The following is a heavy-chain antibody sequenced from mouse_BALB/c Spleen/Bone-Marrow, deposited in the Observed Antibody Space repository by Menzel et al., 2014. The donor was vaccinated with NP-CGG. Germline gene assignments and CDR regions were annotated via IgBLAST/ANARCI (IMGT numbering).Heavy chain of an antibody. J-gene: IGHJ1*01. CDR1: GYNFISYW. D-gene: IGHD1-3*01. CDR2: INPGNGRT. Sequence: VQLVESGAELVKPGASVKLSCKASGYNFISYWIHWVKQRPGQGLEWIGEINPGNGRTNYNEKFKNKATQTIDKSSSTAYMQLSRLTSEDSAVYYCARWGKGYFDVWGAGTTVTVSS. CDR3: ARWGKGYFDV. V-gene: IGHV1S81*02.